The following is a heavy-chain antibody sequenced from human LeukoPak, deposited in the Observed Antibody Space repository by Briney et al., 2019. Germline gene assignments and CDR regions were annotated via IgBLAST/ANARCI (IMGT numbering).Heavy chain of an antibody. V-gene: IGHV3-53*01. CDR1: GFSVITDY. Sequence: GGSLRLSCAASGFSVITDYMAWVRQAPGKGLEWVSTLYSSGNTYYADSVKGRFTVSRDNSKNTLFLEMSSLRAEDTAVYFCARGWGSFENWGQGTLVAVSS. CDR3: ARGWGSFEN. D-gene: IGHD7-27*01. CDR2: LYSSGNT. J-gene: IGHJ4*02.